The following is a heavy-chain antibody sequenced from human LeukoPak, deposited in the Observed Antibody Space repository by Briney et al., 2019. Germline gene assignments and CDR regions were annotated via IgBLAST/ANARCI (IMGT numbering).Heavy chain of an antibody. V-gene: IGHV3-9*01. D-gene: IGHD3-16*01. Sequence: SLRLSCAASGFTFDASSLHWVRQTPGKGLEWVSGITWNSDNTDYADSVKGRFIISRDNVKKSLYLEMNRLRPEDTALYYCTKGNWGSAFDMWGQGTTVTVSS. J-gene: IGHJ3*02. CDR3: TKGNWGSAFDM. CDR1: GFTFDASS. CDR2: ITWNSDNT.